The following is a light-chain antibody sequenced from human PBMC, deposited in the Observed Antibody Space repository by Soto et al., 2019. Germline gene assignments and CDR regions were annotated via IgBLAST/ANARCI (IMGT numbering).Light chain of an antibody. CDR3: QQYGSSGT. V-gene: IGKV3-20*01. Sequence: DIVFTQSPGTLSLSPGERATLSCRASQSVSSSYLAWYQQKPGQAPRLLIYGASSRATGIPDRFSGSGSGTDFTLTISRLEPEDFAVYYCQQYGSSGTFGQGTKVDIK. CDR1: QSVSSSY. CDR2: GAS. J-gene: IGKJ1*01.